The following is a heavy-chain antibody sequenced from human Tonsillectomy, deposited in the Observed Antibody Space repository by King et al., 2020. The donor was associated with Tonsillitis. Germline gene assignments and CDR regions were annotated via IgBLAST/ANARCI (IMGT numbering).Heavy chain of an antibody. CDR1: GFTFSSYW. Sequence: VQLVESGGGLVQPGGSLRLSCAASGFTFSSYWMSWVRQAPGKGLEWVANIKQDGSEKYYVDSVKGRFTISRDNAKNSLYLQMNSLRAEDTAVYYCARPPGIAVAGSDYWGHGTLVTVSS. D-gene: IGHD6-19*01. J-gene: IGHJ4*01. V-gene: IGHV3-7*03. CDR2: IKQDGSEK. CDR3: ARPPGIAVAGSDY.